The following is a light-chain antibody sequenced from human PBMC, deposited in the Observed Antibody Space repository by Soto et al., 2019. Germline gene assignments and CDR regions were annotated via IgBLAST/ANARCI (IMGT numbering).Light chain of an antibody. V-gene: IGKV3-20*01. Sequence: EIVLTQSPGTLSLSPGERATLSCRASQSVSSSYLAWYQQKPGQTPRLLIYAASSRATGIPDRFSGSGSGTDFTLTISILEPEDFAVYYCQQYGNSVYTFGQGTKLEIK. CDR1: QSVSSSY. CDR2: AAS. CDR3: QQYGNSVYT. J-gene: IGKJ2*01.